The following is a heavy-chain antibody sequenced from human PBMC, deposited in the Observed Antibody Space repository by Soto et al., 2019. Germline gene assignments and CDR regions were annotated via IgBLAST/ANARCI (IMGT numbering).Heavy chain of an antibody. J-gene: IGHJ4*02. CDR3: ARQASGTSYFDY. CDR2: IFHSGST. D-gene: IGHD3-10*01. V-gene: IGHV4-4*02. CDR1: SGSISSSNW. Sequence: QVQLHESGPGLLKPSGTLSLTCAVSSGSISSSNWWIWVRQPPGKGLEWIGEIFHSGSTNYNPSLKSRVIISIDKSKNHFSLNLNSVTAADMAVYYCARQASGTSYFDYWGQGTLVTVSS.